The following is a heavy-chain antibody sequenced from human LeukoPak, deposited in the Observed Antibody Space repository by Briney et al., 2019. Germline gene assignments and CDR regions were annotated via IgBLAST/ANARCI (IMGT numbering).Heavy chain of an antibody. D-gene: IGHD1-7*01. CDR1: GYTFTGYY. CDR2: INPNSGGT. CDR3: ASTITGTTYDAFDI. J-gene: IGHJ3*02. V-gene: IGHV1-2*02. Sequence: ASVKVSCKASGYTFTGYYMHWVRQAPGQGLEWMGWINPNSGGTNYAQKFQGRVTVTRDTSTGTVYMELSSLRSEDTAVYYCASTITGTTYDAFDIWGQGTMVTVSS.